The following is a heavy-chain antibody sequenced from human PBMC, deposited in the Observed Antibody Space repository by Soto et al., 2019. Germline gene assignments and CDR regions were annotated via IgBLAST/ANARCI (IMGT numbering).Heavy chain of an antibody. V-gene: IGHV4-59*01. CDR2: IYNSGSS. CDR3: ARTGGRYSSGYYCFVMGV. D-gene: IGHD5-18*01. Sequence: SETLSLTCTVSGGSISSYYWSWIRQAPGEGLEWIGYIYNSGSSNYNPSLKSRVNITLDTPKNQFSLKLSSVTAADTAVYYCARTGGRYSSGYYCFVMGVWGPGATVTVSS. J-gene: IGHJ6*02. CDR1: GGSISSYY.